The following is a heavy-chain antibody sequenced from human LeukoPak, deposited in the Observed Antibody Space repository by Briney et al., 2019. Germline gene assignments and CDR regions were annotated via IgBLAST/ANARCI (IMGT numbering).Heavy chain of an antibody. V-gene: IGHV3-30-3*01. J-gene: IGHJ4*02. Sequence: GRSLRLSCAASGFTFSSYAMHWVRQAPGKGLEWVAVISYDGSNKYYADSVKGRFTISRDNSKNTLYLQMNSLRAEDTAVYYCAREGSSSHFDYWGQGTLVTVSS. CDR2: ISYDGSNK. CDR3: AREGSSSHFDY. CDR1: GFTFSSYA. D-gene: IGHD6-6*01.